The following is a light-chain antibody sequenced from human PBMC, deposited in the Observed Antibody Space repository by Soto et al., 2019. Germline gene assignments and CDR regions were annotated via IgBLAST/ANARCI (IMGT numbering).Light chain of an antibody. V-gene: IGLV2-14*01. CDR3: SSYTTSGTQV. CDR1: SRNVGGYNF. CDR2: EVT. J-gene: IGLJ2*01. Sequence: QSALTQPASVSGSPGQSLTISCTGTSRNVGGYNFVSWYQQHPGKAPKLMIYEVTNRPSGVSNRFAGSKSGNTASLTISGLQAEDEADYYCSSYTTSGTQVFGGGTKLTVL.